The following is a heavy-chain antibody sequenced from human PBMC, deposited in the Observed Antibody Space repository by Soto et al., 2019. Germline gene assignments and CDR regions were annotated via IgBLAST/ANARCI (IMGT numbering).Heavy chain of an antibody. CDR1: GGTFSSYT. J-gene: IGHJ1*01. V-gene: IGHV1-69*13. Sequence: GASVKVSCKASGGTFSSYTITWVRQAPGQGLEWMGGIIPIFRTTNHAQKFQGRVTLTADESTSTAYMELTSLTSEDTAVYYCARGSRDCSRGSCFPLPTAEYFQHWGQGSLVTVSS. CDR2: IIPIFRTT. CDR3: ARGSRDCSRGSCFPLPTAEYFQH. D-gene: IGHD2-15*01.